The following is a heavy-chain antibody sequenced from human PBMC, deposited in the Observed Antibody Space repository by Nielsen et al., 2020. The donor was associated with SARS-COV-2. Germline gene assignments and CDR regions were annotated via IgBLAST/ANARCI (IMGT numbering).Heavy chain of an antibody. D-gene: IGHD4-23*01. CDR2: IYPRDSDT. J-gene: IGHJ4*02. Sequence: GESLKISCQGSGYTFTSYWIGWVRQMPGKGLEWMGVIYPRDSDTRYNPSFQGQVTISADKSISTVYLQWSGLKDSDSAMYYCARNTYGGSTDYWGQGTLVTVSS. V-gene: IGHV5-51*01. CDR1: GYTFTSYW. CDR3: ARNTYGGSTDY.